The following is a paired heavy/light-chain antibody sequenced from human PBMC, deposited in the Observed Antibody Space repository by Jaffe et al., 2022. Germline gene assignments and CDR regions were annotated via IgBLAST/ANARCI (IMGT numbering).Heavy chain of an antibody. CDR3: AHRNHYYDSSGYPVDAFDI. Sequence: QITLKESGPTLVKPTQTLTLTCTFSGFSLSTSGVGVGWIRQPPGKALEWLALIYWDDDKRYSPSLKSRLTITKDTSKNQVVLTMTNMDPVDTATYYCAHRNHYYDSSGYPVDAFDIWGQGTMVTVSS. J-gene: IGHJ3*02. D-gene: IGHD3-22*01. CDR2: IYWDDDK. V-gene: IGHV2-5*02. CDR1: GFSLSTSGVG.
Light chain of an antibody. CDR3: QQYYSFPVT. V-gene: IGKV1D-8*01. Sequence: VIWMTQSPSLLSASTGDRVTISCRMSQGISSYLAWYQQKPGKAPELLIYAASTLQSGVPSRFSGSGSGTDFTLTISCLQSEDFATYYCQQYYSFPVTFGQGTKVEIK. J-gene: IGKJ1*01. CDR2: AAS. CDR1: QGISSY.